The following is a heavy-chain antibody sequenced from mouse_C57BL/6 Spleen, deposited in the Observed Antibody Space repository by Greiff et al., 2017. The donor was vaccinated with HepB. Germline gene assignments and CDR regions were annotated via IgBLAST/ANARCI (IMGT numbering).Heavy chain of an antibody. CDR3: ARDYDRSYGAMDY. Sequence: EVKVVESGGGLVKPGGSLKLSCAASGFTFSSYAMSWVRQTPEKRLEWVATISDGGSYTYYPDNVKGRFTISRDNAKNNLYLQMSHLKSEDTAMYYCARDYDRSYGAMDYWGQGTSVTVSS. CDR1: GFTFSSYA. CDR2: ISDGGSYT. V-gene: IGHV5-4*01. D-gene: IGHD1-1*01. J-gene: IGHJ4*01.